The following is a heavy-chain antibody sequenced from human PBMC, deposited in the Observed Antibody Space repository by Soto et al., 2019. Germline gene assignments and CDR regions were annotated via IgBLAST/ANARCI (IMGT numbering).Heavy chain of an antibody. J-gene: IGHJ5*02. CDR2: IYYSGST. Sequence: SETLSLTCTVSGGSISSSSYYWGWIRQPPGKGLEWIGSIYYSGSTYYNPSIKSRVTISVDTSKNQFSLKLSSVTAADTAVYYCARVEKQLVVDFWFDPWGQGTLVTVSS. V-gene: IGHV4-39*01. D-gene: IGHD6-13*01. CDR1: GGSISSSSYY. CDR3: ARVEKQLVVDFWFDP.